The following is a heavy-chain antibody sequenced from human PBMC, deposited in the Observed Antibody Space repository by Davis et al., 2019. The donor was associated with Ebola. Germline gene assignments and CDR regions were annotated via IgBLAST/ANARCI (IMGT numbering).Heavy chain of an antibody. D-gene: IGHD1-26*01. CDR1: GYTFTGYY. Sequence: ASVQVSCKASGYTFTGYYMHWVRQAPGQGLEWMGWINPNSGGTNYTQKFQGWVNITRDTSISTAYMVLSRLRSDDTAVYYCARGGGSSKRTMGYWGQGTLVTVSS. J-gene: IGHJ4*02. CDR3: ARGGGSSKRTMGY. CDR2: INPNSGGT. V-gene: IGHV1-2*04.